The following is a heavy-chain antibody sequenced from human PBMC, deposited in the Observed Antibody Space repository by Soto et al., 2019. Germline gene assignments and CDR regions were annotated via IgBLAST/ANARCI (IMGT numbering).Heavy chain of an antibody. D-gene: IGHD3-22*01. V-gene: IGHV6-1*01. Sequence: QVQLQQSGPGLVKPSQTLSLTCAISGDSVSSNSAAWNWIRQSPSRGLEWLGRTYYRSKWYNDYAVSVKSRISINPDTSKNQFSLQLSSVTPEDTAVYYCARDYYYDSSGANRNGFDIWGQGTMVTVSS. CDR2: TYYRSKWYN. J-gene: IGHJ3*02. CDR3: ARDYYYDSSGANRNGFDI. CDR1: GDSVSSNSAA.